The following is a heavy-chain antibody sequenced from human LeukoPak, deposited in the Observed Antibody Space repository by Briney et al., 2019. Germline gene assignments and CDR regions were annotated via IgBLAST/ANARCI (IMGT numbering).Heavy chain of an antibody. D-gene: IGHD3-3*01. CDR3: ARDGLGLYYDFWSGYGAAGKEKYFDY. J-gene: IGHJ4*02. CDR2: ISASNGNT. CDR1: GYTFTSYS. V-gene: IGHV1-18*01. Sequence: ASVKVSCKASGYTFTSYSISWVRQAPGQGLEWMGWISASNGNTNYAQKLQGRVTMTTDTSTSTAYTELRSLRSDDTAVYYCARDGLGLYYDFWSGYGAAGKEKYFDYWGQGTLVTVSS.